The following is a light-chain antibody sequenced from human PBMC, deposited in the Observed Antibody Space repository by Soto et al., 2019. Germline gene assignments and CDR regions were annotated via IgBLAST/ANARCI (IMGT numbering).Light chain of an antibody. V-gene: IGKV3-15*01. CDR3: QQYNDWPPLT. J-gene: IGKJ4*01. CDR1: HSVRSN. Sequence: ETVMTQSPVTLSLSPGDRATLSCRASHSVRSNLAWYQQKPGQPPRLLIYAASTRATGIPGRFSGSGSGTEFTLTISSLQSEDSAVYYCQQYNDWPPLTFGGGTKVEIK. CDR2: AAS.